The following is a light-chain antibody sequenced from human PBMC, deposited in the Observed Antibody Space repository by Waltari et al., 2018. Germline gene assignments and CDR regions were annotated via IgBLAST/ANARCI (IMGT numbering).Light chain of an antibody. V-gene: IGKV3-20*01. CDR1: QSVSSD. CDR2: GAS. Sequence: EIVLTQSPGTLSLSPGDRATLSCRASQSVSSDLAWYQQKPGQAPRLLISGASSRATGIPDRFSGSGSGSDFTLTVSRLEPEDFAVYYCQQYRYSPWTFGQGTKVEL. J-gene: IGKJ1*01. CDR3: QQYRYSPWT.